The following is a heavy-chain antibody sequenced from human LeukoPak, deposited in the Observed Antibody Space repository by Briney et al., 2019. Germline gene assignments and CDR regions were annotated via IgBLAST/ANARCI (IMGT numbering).Heavy chain of an antibody. CDR3: AKGCQCPSGLSSWFDP. J-gene: IGHJ5*02. D-gene: IGHD1-14*01. CDR1: GFTFTNYG. CDR2: LSGSGDGQ. V-gene: IGHV3-23*01. Sequence: GGSLRLSCSASGFTFTNYGVSWVRQAPGKGLEWVSGLSGSGDGQFYADSVEGRFTISRDISNNIWYLQMNSLRAEDTAVYYCAKGCQCPSGLSSWFDPRGQGTLVAVSS.